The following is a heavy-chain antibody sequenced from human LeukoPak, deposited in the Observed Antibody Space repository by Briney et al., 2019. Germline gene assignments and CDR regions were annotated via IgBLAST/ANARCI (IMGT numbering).Heavy chain of an antibody. CDR1: GFTFSSYS. Sequence: GGSLRLSCAASGFTFSSYSMNWVRQAPGKGLEWVSSISSSSSYIYYADSVKGRFTISRDNSKNTLYLQMNSLRAEDTAVYYCAKYGSYVDTAIEFDYWGQGTLVTVSS. CDR2: ISSSSSYI. V-gene: IGHV3-21*01. CDR3: AKYGSYVDTAIEFDY. J-gene: IGHJ4*02. D-gene: IGHD5-18*01.